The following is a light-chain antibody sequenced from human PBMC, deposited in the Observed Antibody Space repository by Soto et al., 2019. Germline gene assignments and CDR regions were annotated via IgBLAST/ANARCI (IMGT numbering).Light chain of an antibody. J-gene: IGLJ3*02. Sequence: QSVLTQPASVSGSPGQSITISCTGTSSDVGAYNYVSWYQQHPGKAPKLMIYEVSNRPSGVSDRFSGSRSGNTASLTISGLQAEDESDYYCISYTSSSTWVFGGGTQLPVL. CDR3: ISYTSSSTWV. CDR1: SSDVGAYNY. CDR2: EVS. V-gene: IGLV2-14*01.